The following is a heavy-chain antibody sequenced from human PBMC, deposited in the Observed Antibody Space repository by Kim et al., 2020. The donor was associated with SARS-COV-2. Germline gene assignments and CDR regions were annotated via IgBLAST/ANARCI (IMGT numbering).Heavy chain of an antibody. D-gene: IGHD1-26*01. J-gene: IGHJ4*02. Sequence: GGSLRLSCAASGFTFRSYEMNWVRQAPGKGLEWLSYISGGGETKYYADSVKGRFTISRDNAKNSLYLQMNSLRADDTAVYYCSRDTGSYEGFGDWGQGTLVTVSS. CDR1: GFTFRSYE. V-gene: IGHV3-48*03. CDR3: SRDTGSYEGFGD. CDR2: ISGGGETK.